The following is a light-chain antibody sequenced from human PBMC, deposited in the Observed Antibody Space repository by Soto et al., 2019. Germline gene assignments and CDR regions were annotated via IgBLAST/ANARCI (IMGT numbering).Light chain of an antibody. CDR3: HSRA. J-gene: IGKJ5*01. CDR2: DAS. V-gene: IGKV1-5*01. Sequence: QLTHSATFRSPSVGDEVTITCRASQTISRWLAPYQRKPRRAPKLLIYDASTLESGVPSRFSGSGYQKEISLTTSRRQPDYVATSFSHSRAFAPGTRREI. CDR1: QTISRW.